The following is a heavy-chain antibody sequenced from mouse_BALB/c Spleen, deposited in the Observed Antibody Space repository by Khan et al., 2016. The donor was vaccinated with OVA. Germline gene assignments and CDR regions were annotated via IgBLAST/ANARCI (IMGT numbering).Heavy chain of an antibody. CDR1: GFNIKDTY. D-gene: IGHD1-3*01. J-gene: IGHJ2*01. CDR2: IYPANGNT. Sequence: EVQLQQSGAELVKPGASVKLSCTASGFNIKDTYMHWVKQRPEQGLEWLGRIYPANGNTKYDPKFPGKATKTADTTSNTADLQRSSLTSEDTAVYYCARIKAWGQGTTLTVSS. CDR3: ARIKA. V-gene: IGHV14-3*02.